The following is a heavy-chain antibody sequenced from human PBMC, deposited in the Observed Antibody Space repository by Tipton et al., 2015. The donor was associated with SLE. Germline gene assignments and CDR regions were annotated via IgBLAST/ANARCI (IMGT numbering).Heavy chain of an antibody. J-gene: IGHJ6*02. Sequence: SLRLSCAASGFSFSYYWMTWVRQAPGKGLEWVAIMDEDGSEKYFVDSVKGRFAMSRDNAKSTLYLQMSSLRVDDTAFYYCARHYYGSGSHWDFYYYYGLDVWGRGTTVTVSS. D-gene: IGHD3-10*01. CDR1: GFSFSYYW. V-gene: IGHV3-7*01. CDR3: ARHYYGSGSHWDFYYYYGLDV. CDR2: MDEDGSEK.